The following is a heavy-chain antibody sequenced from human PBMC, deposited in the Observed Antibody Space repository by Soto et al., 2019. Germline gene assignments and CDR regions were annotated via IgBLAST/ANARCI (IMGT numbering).Heavy chain of an antibody. J-gene: IGHJ5*02. V-gene: IGHV4-31*03. CDR2: IYYSGST. Sequence: SETLSLTCSVAGGSISSGNYYWSWIRQHPGKGLEWIGHIYYSGSTYYKSSLKSRVTISVDTSKNQFSLKLTSVTAADTAVYYCARSGVIPAAKWLDPWGEGTMVTVYS. D-gene: IGHD2-2*01. CDR3: ARSGVIPAAKWLDP. CDR1: GGSISSGNYY.